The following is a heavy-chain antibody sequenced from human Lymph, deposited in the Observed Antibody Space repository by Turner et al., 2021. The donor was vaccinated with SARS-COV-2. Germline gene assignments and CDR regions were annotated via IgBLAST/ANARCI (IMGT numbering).Heavy chain of an antibody. D-gene: IGHD3-22*01. CDR2: ISYDGSNK. V-gene: IGHV3-30*18. CDR1: GFTLSSYG. J-gene: IGHJ6*02. CDR3: AKEEMIEDWAMDV. Sequence: QVQLVEPGGSVVQPGRSLRLSCAASGFTLSSYGMHWVRQAPGKGLEWVSVISYDGSNKYYADSVKGRFTISRDNSKNTLYLQMNSLRGEDTAVYYCAKEEMIEDWAMDVWGQGTTVIVSS.